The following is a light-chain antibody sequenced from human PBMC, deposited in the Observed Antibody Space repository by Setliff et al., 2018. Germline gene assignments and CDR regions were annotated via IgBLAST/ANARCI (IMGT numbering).Light chain of an antibody. CDR2: GNN. J-gene: IGLJ1*01. CDR3: QSYDSSLSAYV. Sequence: RSSNIGAGYDVHWYQQLPGTAPKLLIYGNNNRPPGVPDRFSGSQSGTSASLAITGLHSEDEADYYCQSYDSSLSAYVFGTGTKVTVL. V-gene: IGLV1-40*01. CDR1: SSNIGAGYD.